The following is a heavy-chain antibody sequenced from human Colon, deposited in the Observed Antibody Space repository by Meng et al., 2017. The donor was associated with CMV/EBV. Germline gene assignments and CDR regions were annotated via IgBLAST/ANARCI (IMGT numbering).Heavy chain of an antibody. CDR1: GFSFGTYS. J-gene: IGHJ4*02. V-gene: IGHV3-48*04. D-gene: IGHD6-13*01. CDR2: ISGSGYSK. Sequence: GGSLRLSCAASGFSFGTYSVNWVRQAPGKGLEWVSYISGSGYSKYYADSVKGRFTISRDSAKNSVSLEMNSLGAEDTAIYYCARGLSTSSWYDFDYWGQGTLVTVS. CDR3: ARGLSTSSWYDFDY.